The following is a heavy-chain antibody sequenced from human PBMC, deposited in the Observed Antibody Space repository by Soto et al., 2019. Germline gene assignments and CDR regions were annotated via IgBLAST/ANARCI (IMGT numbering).Heavy chain of an antibody. J-gene: IGHJ5*02. CDR1: GGSISSGGYY. CDR2: LYYSGNP. V-gene: IGHV4-31*03. Sequence: QVQLQESGPGLVKPSQTLSLTCTVSGGSISSGGYYWSWIRQHPGKGLEWIGYLYYSGNPYYNPSLKTRVTVSVDTSKTLFSSKLSSVTAADTVVYYCARSVFPWGEGTLVTVSS. CDR3: ARSVFP.